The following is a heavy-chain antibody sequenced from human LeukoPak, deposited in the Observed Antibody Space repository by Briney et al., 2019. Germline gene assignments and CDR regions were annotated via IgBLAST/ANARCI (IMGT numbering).Heavy chain of an antibody. CDR1: GGSISSGGYY. Sequence: SQTLSLTCTVSGGSISSGGYYWSWIRQHPGKGLEWIGYIYYSGSTYYKPSLKSRVTISVDTSKNQFSLKLSSVTAADTAVYYCARATFTMIVVVQGAFDIWGQGTMVTVSS. CDR3: ARATFTMIVVVQGAFDI. V-gene: IGHV4-31*03. J-gene: IGHJ3*02. CDR2: IYYSGST. D-gene: IGHD3-22*01.